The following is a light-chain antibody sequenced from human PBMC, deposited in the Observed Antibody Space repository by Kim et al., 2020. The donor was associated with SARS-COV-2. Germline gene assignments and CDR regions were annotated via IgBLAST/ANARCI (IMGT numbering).Light chain of an antibody. Sequence: AACGDRVTITCRASQSISNHLNWYQHKPGKAPKVLIYAASSLQSGVPSRFSGSGSGTDFTLTISSLQPEDFATYYCQQSDSMPYTFGQGTKLEI. J-gene: IGKJ2*01. CDR1: QSISNH. CDR2: AAS. V-gene: IGKV1-39*01. CDR3: QQSDSMPYT.